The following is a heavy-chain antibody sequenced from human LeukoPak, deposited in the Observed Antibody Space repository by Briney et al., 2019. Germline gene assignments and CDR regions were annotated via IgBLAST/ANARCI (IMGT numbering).Heavy chain of an antibody. D-gene: IGHD6-13*01. J-gene: IGHJ4*02. CDR3: AKDWGHSSSWPDY. CDR1: GFTFDDYA. Sequence: GGSLRLSCAASGFTFDDYAMHWVRQAPGKGLEWVSGISWNSGSIGYADSAKGRFTISRDNAKNSLYLQMNSLRAEDTALYYCAKDWGHSSSWPDYWGQGTLVTVSS. CDR2: ISWNSGSI. V-gene: IGHV3-9*01.